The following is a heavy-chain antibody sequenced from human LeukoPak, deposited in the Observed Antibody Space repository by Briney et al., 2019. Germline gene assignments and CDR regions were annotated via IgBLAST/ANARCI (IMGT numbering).Heavy chain of an antibody. D-gene: IGHD3-22*01. V-gene: IGHV4-59*08. CDR1: GGSISSYY. Sequence: SETLSLTCTVSGGSISSYYWSWIRQPPGKGLEWIGYIYYSGSTNYNPSLKSRVTISVDTSKNQFSLKLSSVTAADTAVYYCARHGGGDYYDSSGYYINDWGQGTLVTVSS. CDR2: IYYSGST. CDR3: ARHGGGDYYDSSGYYIND. J-gene: IGHJ4*02.